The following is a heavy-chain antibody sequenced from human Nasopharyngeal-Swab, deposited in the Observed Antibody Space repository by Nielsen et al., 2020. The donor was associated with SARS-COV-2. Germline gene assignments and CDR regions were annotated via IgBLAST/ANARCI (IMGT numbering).Heavy chain of an antibody. D-gene: IGHD2-15*01. CDR1: GGTFSSYA. CDR2: IIPILGIA. V-gene: IGHV1-69*04. CDR3: AREYCSGGSCYGNYGMDV. Sequence: SVKVSCKASGGTFSSYAISWVRQAPGQGLEWMGRIIPILGIANYAQKFQGRVTITADKSTSTAYMELSSPRSEDTAVYYCAREYCSGGSCYGNYGMDVWGQGTTVTVSS. J-gene: IGHJ6*02.